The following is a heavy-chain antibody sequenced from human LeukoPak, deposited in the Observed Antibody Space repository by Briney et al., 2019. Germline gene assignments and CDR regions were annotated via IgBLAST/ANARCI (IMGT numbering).Heavy chain of an antibody. CDR1: GDSISNYY. V-gene: IGHV4-59*01. Sequence: SETLSLTCSVSGDSISNYYWTWIRQPPGKGLEWIGYIYYTGQTSYNPSLKRRVTISVDTSKGHFSLRLTSVTAADTAIYYCARGGGDYNGSGDWFDPWGQGTLVTVSS. D-gene: IGHD3-10*01. J-gene: IGHJ5*02. CDR3: ARGGGDYNGSGDWFDP. CDR2: IYYTGQT.